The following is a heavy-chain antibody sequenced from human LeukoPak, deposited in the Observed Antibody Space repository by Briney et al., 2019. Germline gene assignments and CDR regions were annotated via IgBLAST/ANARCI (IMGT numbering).Heavy chain of an antibody. CDR2: IYYSGST. CDR1: GGSISSYY. D-gene: IGHD6-19*01. V-gene: IGHV4-59*01. J-gene: IGHJ5*02. Sequence: SETLSLTCTVSGGSISSYYWTWIRQPPGKRLEWTGYIYYSGSTNYNPSLKSRVTISLDTSKNQFSLKLTSVTAADTAVYYCARVSIAVAGRGFDPWGQGTLVTVSS. CDR3: ARVSIAVAGRGFDP.